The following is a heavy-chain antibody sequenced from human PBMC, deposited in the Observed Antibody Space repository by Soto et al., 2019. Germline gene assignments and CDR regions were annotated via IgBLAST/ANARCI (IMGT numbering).Heavy chain of an antibody. Sequence: PSETLSLTCTVSGGSISSGGYYWSRIRQHPGKGLEWIGYIYYSGSTYYNPSLKSRVTISVDTSKNQFSLKLSSVTAADTAVYYCARGANYYDSLTPFDYWGQGTLVTVSS. J-gene: IGHJ4*02. CDR1: GGSISSGGYY. CDR3: ARGANYYDSLTPFDY. CDR2: IYYSGST. D-gene: IGHD3-22*01. V-gene: IGHV4-31*03.